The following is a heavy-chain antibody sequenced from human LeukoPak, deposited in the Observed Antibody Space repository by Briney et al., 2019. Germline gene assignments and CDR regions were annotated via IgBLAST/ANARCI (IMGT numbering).Heavy chain of an antibody. CDR3: ARVSLYSGSPSNEFDY. D-gene: IGHD1-26*01. Sequence: ASVKVSRKASGYTLTDYYMHWVRQAPGQGVEWMGWINPNSGGTNYAQKFQGRVTMTRDTSISTAYMELSRLRSDDTAVYYCARVSLYSGSPSNEFDYWGQGALVTVSS. CDR2: INPNSGGT. CDR1: GYTLTDYY. V-gene: IGHV1-2*02. J-gene: IGHJ4*02.